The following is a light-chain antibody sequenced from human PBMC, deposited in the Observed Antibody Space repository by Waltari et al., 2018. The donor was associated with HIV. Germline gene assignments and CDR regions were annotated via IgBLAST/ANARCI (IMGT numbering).Light chain of an antibody. V-gene: IGLV1-44*01. CDR1: SSNIGIDS. CDR3: AAWDDTFRWV. J-gene: IGLJ3*02. Sequence: QPVLTQPPSASGTPGQRVTISCSGSSSNIGIDSVYWYQQVPGRTPNLLIYRNNQRPSGFPDRFSGSKSGTSASLAISGLQSEDEADYYCAAWDDTFRWVFGGGTKLTVL. CDR2: RNN.